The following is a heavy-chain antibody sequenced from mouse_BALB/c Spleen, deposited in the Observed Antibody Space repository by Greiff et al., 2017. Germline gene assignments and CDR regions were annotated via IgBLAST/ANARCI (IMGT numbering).Heavy chain of an antibody. J-gene: IGHJ1*01. D-gene: IGHD2-4*01. CDR3: ARRFYYDYDDWYFDV. CDR2: IFPGSGNT. CDR1: GYSFTSYY. Sequence: VQLVESGPELVKPGASVKISCKASGYSFTSYYIHWVKQRPGQGLEWIGWIFPGSGNTKYNEKFKGKATLTADTSSSTAYMQLSSLTSEDSAVYFCARRFYYDYDDWYFDVWGAGTTVSVSS. V-gene: IGHV1-66*01.